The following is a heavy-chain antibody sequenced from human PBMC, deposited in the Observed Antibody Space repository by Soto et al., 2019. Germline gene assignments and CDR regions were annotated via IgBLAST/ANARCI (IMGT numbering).Heavy chain of an antibody. J-gene: IGHJ5*02. V-gene: IGHV3-21*01. Sequence: EVQLVESGGGLVKPGGSLRLSCAASGFTFSSYSMNWVRQAPGKGLEWVSSISSSSSYIYYADSVKGRLTISRDNAKNSLYLQMNSLRAEDTAVYYCAITITGGFDPWGQGTLVTVSS. D-gene: IGHD3-10*01. CDR3: AITITGGFDP. CDR2: ISSSSSYI. CDR1: GFTFSSYS.